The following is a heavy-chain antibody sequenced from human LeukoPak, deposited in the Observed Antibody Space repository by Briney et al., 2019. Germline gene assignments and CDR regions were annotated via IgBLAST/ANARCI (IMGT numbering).Heavy chain of an antibody. CDR2: INPSGGST. CDR3: ARVLESSGYFDY. D-gene: IGHD6-19*01. CDR1: GYTFTSYY. Sequence: VSVKVSCKASGYTFTSYYMHWVRQAPGQGLEWMGIINPSGGSTSYAQKFQGRVTMTRDMSTSTVYMELSSLRSEDTAVYYCARVLESSGYFDYWGQGTLVTVSS. V-gene: IGHV1-46*01. J-gene: IGHJ4*02.